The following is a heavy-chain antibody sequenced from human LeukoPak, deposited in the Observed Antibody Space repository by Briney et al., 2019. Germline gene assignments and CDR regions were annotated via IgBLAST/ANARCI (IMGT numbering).Heavy chain of an antibody. CDR1: GYTFTSYA. D-gene: IGHD5-18*01. CDR2: INAGNGNT. Sequence: GASVKVSCTASGYTFTSYAMHWVRQAPGQRLEWMGWINAGNGNTKYSQKFQGRVTITRDTSASTAYMELSSLRSEDTAVYYCASGARIQLWLDYFDYWGQGTLVTVSS. CDR3: ASGARIQLWLDYFDY. J-gene: IGHJ4*02. V-gene: IGHV1-3*01.